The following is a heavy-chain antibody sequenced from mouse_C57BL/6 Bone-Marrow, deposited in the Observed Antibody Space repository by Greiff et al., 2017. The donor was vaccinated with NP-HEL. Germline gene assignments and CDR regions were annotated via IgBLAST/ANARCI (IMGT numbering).Heavy chain of an antibody. CDR2: IYPGSGST. CDR1: GYTFTSYW. CDR3: ARATVVATNFDV. D-gene: IGHD1-1*01. Sequence: QVQLQQPGAELVKPGASVKMSCKASGYTFTSYWITWVKQRPGQGLEWIGDIYPGSGSTYYNELFKSKATLTVDTSSSTAYMQLSGLTSEDSAVYYCARATVVATNFDVWGTGTTVTVSS. V-gene: IGHV1-55*01. J-gene: IGHJ1*03.